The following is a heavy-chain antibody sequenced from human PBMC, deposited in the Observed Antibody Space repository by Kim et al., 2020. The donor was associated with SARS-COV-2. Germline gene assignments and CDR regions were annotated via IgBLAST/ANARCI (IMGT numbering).Heavy chain of an antibody. Sequence: SETLSLTCTVSGGSISSSTDYWGWIRQSPGKGLEWIGSIYYSGTNYYNPSLESRVTISVDASKNQFSLKVRSVTAADTAVYYCARLGGVFDWVPHWGLGPLVTVS. V-gene: IGHV4-39*01. CDR1: GGSISSSTDY. CDR2: IYYSGTN. J-gene: IGHJ4*02. D-gene: IGHD3-9*01. CDR3: ARLGGVFDWVPH.